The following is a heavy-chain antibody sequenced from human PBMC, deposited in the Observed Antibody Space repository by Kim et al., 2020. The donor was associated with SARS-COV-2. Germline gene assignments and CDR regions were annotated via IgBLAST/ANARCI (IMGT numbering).Heavy chain of an antibody. J-gene: IGHJ4*02. V-gene: IGHV4-39*01. CDR3: TRHLSGSSWFDY. D-gene: IGHD6-13*01. Sequence: TSHNPTLKSRVRLSVETSKNPFSLKLSSVTAADTAVFYCTRHLSGSSWFDYWGQGTLVTVSS. CDR2: T.